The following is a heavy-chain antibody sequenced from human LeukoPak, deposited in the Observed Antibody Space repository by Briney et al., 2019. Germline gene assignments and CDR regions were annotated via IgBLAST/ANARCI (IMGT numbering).Heavy chain of an antibody. CDR2: IYSSGST. V-gene: IGHV4-4*07. J-gene: IGHJ5*02. D-gene: IGHD2-8*01. Sequence: SETLSLTCTVSGGSISSSYWSWIRQSAGKRLEWIGRIYSSGSTDYNPSLKSRVTISVDMSKNQFSLSLRSVTAADTAVYYCARGRSFSPRYLGYCTNGVCNWFDPWGQGTLVTVSS. CDR3: ARGRSFSPRYLGYCTNGVCNWFDP. CDR1: GGSISSSY.